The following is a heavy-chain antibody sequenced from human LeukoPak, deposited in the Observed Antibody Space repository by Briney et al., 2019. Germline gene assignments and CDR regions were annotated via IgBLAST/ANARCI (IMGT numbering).Heavy chain of an antibody. CDR2: IYYSGTT. V-gene: IGHV4-39*01. Sequence: PSETLSLTCTVSGGSISSSNYYWGWIRQAPGKGLEWIGTIYYSGTTYYNPSLESRVTISEDTSKNQFSLTLRSVTAADTAVYYCARQISDYYYYYMDVWGKGTTVTVSS. CDR1: GGSISSSNYY. J-gene: IGHJ6*03. CDR3: ARQISDYYYYYMDV. D-gene: IGHD3-10*01.